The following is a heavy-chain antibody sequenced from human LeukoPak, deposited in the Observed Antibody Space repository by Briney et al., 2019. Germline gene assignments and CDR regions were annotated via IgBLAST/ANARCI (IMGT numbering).Heavy chain of an antibody. Sequence: SSETLSHTCTVSGGSINGYYWSWIRQPPGKGLEWIGYISYSGSADYSPSLKSRVTISVDTSKNKFSLKLTSVTAADTAVYYCARSPDSSGYWDAFDIWGQGTMVTVSS. V-gene: IGHV4-59*08. CDR2: ISYSGSA. CDR3: ARSPDSSGYWDAFDI. J-gene: IGHJ3*02. D-gene: IGHD3-22*01. CDR1: GGSINGYY.